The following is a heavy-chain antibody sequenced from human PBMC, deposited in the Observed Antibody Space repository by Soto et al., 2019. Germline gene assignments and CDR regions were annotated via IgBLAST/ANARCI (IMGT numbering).Heavy chain of an antibody. CDR1: GFTFSSYG. D-gene: IGHD1-7*01. Sequence: QPGGSLRLSCAASGFTFSSYGMHWVRQAPGKGLEWVAVIWYDGSNKYYADSVKGRFTISRDNSKNTLYLQMNSLRAADTAVYYCARSPTTRAHAFDIWGQGTMVTVSS. J-gene: IGHJ3*02. CDR2: IWYDGSNK. CDR3: ARSPTTRAHAFDI. V-gene: IGHV3-33*01.